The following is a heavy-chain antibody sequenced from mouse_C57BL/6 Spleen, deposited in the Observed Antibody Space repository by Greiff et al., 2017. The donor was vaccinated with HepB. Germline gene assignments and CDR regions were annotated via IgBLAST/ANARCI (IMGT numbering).Heavy chain of an antibody. D-gene: IGHD2-4*01. J-gene: IGHJ4*01. V-gene: IGHV1-18*01. CDR3: ARGDYDGYAMDY. CDR1: GYTFTDYN. CDR2: INPNNGGT. Sequence: VQLQQSGPELVKPGASVKIPCKASGYTFTDYNMDWVKQSHGKSLEWIGDINPNNGGTIYNQKFKGQATLTVDKSSSPAYMELRSLTSEDTAVYYCARGDYDGYAMDYWGQGTSVTVSS.